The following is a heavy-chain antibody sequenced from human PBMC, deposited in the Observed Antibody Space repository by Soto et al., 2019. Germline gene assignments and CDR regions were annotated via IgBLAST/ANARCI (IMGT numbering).Heavy chain of an antibody. J-gene: IGHJ4*02. D-gene: IGHD3-9*01. CDR3: AREAAELRYFDWSPFDY. V-gene: IGHV4-61*08. CDR2: IYYSGST. CDR1: GGSISSSAYY. Sequence: SETLSLTCTVSGGSISSSAYYWSWIRQHPGKGLELIGHIYYSGSTNYNPSLKSRVTISVDTSKNQFSLKLSSVTAADTAVYYCAREAAELRYFDWSPFDYWGQGTLVTVSS.